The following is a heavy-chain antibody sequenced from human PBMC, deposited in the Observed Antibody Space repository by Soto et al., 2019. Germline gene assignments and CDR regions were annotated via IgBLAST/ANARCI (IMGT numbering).Heavy chain of an antibody. D-gene: IGHD2-2*01. V-gene: IGHV3-48*02. Sequence: EVQLVESGGGLVQPGGSLRLSCAASGFTFDAYSMGWVRQAPGKGLEWIAYISSASSNSFYAESVKGRFTISRDNAKNSMFLQMSGLRDDDTALYYCAREGIVIVPAGFDYWGQGTLVIVSS. CDR2: ISSASSNS. CDR1: GFTFDAYS. CDR3: AREGIVIVPAGFDY. J-gene: IGHJ4*02.